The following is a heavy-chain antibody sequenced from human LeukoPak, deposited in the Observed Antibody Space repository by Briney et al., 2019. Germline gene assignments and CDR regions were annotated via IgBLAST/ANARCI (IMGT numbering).Heavy chain of an antibody. CDR2: IYSGGST. Sequence: GGSLRLSCAASGFTVSSNYMSWVRQAPGKGLEWVSVIYSGGSTYYADSVKGRFTISRDNSKNTLYLQVNSLRAEDTAVYYCTKDYGGDPFDYWGQGTLVTVSS. CDR1: GFTVSSNY. V-gene: IGHV3-53*01. CDR3: TKDYGGDPFDY. J-gene: IGHJ4*02. D-gene: IGHD4-23*01.